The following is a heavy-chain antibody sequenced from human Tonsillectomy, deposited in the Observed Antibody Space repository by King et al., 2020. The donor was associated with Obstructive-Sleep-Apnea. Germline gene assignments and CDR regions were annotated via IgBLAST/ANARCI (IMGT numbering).Heavy chain of an antibody. D-gene: IGHD3-10*01. V-gene: IGHV2-5*02. CDR2: IYWDDDK. J-gene: IGHJ6*02. Sequence: TLKESGPTPVKPTQTLTLTCTFSGFSLSTSGVAVGWIRQPPGKALEWLALIYWDDDKRYSPSLKSRLTITKDTSKNQVVLTMTNMDPVDTATYYCAHSRTYYYGSGSYYHYSGMDVWGQGTTVTVSS. CDR3: AHSRTYYYGSGSYYHYSGMDV. CDR1: GFSLSTSGVA.